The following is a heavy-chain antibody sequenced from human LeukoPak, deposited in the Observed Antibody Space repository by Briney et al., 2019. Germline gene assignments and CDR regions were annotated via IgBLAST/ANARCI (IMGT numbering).Heavy chain of an antibody. Sequence: ASVQVSCKTSGGTFSTSAITWVRQAPGQGLEWMGRIIPVLNITTYAQRFQGRVTITADTSTSTVYMELSSLRSEETAVYYCARDQGLTAPPPYGLDVWGQGTMVIVSS. CDR1: GGTFSTSA. D-gene: IGHD5-18*01. CDR2: IIPVLNIT. CDR3: ARDQGLTAPPPYGLDV. V-gene: IGHV1-69*04. J-gene: IGHJ6*02.